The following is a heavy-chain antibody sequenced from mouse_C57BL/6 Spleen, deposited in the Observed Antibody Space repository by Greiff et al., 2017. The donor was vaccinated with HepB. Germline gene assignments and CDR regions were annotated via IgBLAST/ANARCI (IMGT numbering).Heavy chain of an antibody. D-gene: IGHD4-1*01. J-gene: IGHJ1*03. Sequence: VKLMASGAELVKPGASVKISCKASGYAFSSYWMNWVKQRPGKGLEWIGQIYPGDGDTNYNGKFKGKATLTADKSSSTAYMQLSSLTSEDSAVYFCARNWDVGYFDVWGTGTTVTVSS. CDR2: IYPGDGDT. CDR3: ARNWDVGYFDV. CDR1: GYAFSSYW. V-gene: IGHV1-80*01.